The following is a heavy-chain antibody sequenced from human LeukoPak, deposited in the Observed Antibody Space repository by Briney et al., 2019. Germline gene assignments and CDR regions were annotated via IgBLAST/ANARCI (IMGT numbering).Heavy chain of an antibody. J-gene: IGHJ4*02. CDR2: INAGNGNT. D-gene: IGHD6-13*01. V-gene: IGHV1-3*01. CDR1: GYTFTSYA. CDR3: ARGQTATSTAAGPDR. Sequence: GASVKVSCKASGYTFTSYAMHWVRQAPGQRLEWMGWINAGNGNTKYSQKFQGRVTITRDTSASTAYMELSSLRSEDTAVYYCARGQTATSTAAGPDRWGQGTLVTVSS.